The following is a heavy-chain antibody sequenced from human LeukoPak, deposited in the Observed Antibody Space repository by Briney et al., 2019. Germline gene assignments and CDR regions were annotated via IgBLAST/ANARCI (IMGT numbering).Heavy chain of an antibody. J-gene: IGHJ3*02. CDR3: AKDQGVGWWELLADAFDI. Sequence: GGSLRLSCAASGFTFSSYGMHWVRQAPGKGLEWVAFIRYDGSNKYYADSVKGRFTISRDNSKNTLYLQMNSLRAEDTAVYYCAKDQGVGWWELLADAFDIWGQRTMVTVSS. CDR2: IRYDGSNK. D-gene: IGHD1-26*01. CDR1: GFTFSSYG. V-gene: IGHV3-30*02.